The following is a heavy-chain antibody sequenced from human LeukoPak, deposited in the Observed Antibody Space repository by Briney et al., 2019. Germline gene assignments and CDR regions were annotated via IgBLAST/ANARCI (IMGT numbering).Heavy chain of an antibody. V-gene: IGHV4-4*07. Sequence: PSETLSLTCTVSGGSINSHYWSWIRQPAGQGLEWIGRIYSTGSTSYNPSLKSRVTMSVDTSNNQLSLKLSSVTAADTAVYYCAREGLEDCSGASCYLLFDPWGQGTLVTVSS. CDR1: GGSINSHY. CDR3: AREGLEDCSGASCYLLFDP. CDR2: IYSTGST. J-gene: IGHJ5*02. D-gene: IGHD2-15*01.